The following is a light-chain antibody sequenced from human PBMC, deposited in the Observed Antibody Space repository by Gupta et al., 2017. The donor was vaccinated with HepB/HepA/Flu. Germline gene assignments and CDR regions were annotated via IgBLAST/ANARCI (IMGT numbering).Light chain of an antibody. CDR3: QVWDYSSGQGV. V-gene: IGLV3-21*04. J-gene: IGLJ2*01. CDR2: YDK. CDR1: NIGSKA. Sequence: SSVLTQPPSVSVAPGKTARITCGGNNIGSKAVHWYQQKPGQAPVLVMYYDKDRPSGIPERFSGSNSGNTATLTIARVEDGEEADYYCQVWDYSSGQGVFGGGTKLTVL.